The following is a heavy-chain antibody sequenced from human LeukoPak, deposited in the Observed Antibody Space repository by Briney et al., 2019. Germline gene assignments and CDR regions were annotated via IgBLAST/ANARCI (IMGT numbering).Heavy chain of an antibody. CDR3: ATTVTTTARVDYYYGMDV. Sequence: PSETLSLTCTVSGGSISSYYWSWIRQPAGKGLEWIGRIYTSGSTNYNPSLKSRVTMSVDTSMNQFSLKLSSVTAADTAVYYCATTVTTTARVDYYYGMDVWGQGTTVTVSS. CDR2: IYTSGST. V-gene: IGHV4-4*07. CDR1: GGSISSYY. D-gene: IGHD4-11*01. J-gene: IGHJ6*02.